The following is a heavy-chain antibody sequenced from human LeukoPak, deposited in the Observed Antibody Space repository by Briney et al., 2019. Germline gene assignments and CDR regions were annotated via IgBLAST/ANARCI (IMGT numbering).Heavy chain of an antibody. CDR3: ARGHSGYDGTYFDY. CDR2: IWYDGSNK. D-gene: IGHD5-12*01. V-gene: IGHV3-33*01. J-gene: IGHJ4*02. CDR1: GFTFSSYG. Sequence: PGGSLRLSCAASGFTFSSYGMHWVRQAPGEGLEWVAVIWYDGSNKYYADSVKGRFTISRDNSKNTLYLQMNSLRAEDTAVYYCARGHSGYDGTYFDYWGQGTLVTVSS.